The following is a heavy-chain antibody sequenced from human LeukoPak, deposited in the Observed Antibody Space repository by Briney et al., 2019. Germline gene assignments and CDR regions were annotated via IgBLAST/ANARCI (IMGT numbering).Heavy chain of an antibody. D-gene: IGHD2-2*01. CDR2: IYYSGST. CDR1: GGSISSYY. J-gene: IGHJ5*02. CDR3: ASLLVPGRFDP. Sequence: SETLSLTCTVSGGSISSYYWTWIRQPPGKGLEWIGYIYYSGSTNYNPSLKSRVTISVDTSKNQFSLKLSSVTAADTAVYYCASLLVPGRFDPWGQGTLVTVSS. V-gene: IGHV4-59*08.